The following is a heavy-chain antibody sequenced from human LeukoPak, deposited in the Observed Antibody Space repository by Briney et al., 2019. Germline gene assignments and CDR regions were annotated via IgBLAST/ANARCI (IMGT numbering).Heavy chain of an antibody. CDR1: GFTFSDPY. CDR3: ARTARLLEY. J-gene: IGHJ4*02. Sequence: GGSLRLSCAASGFTFSDPYMSWIRQAPGKGLEYLSYISPDGKSISYTDSVKGRFTISRDNAKSSLCLQMTSLRAEDTAIYYCARTARLLEYWGQGTLVTVSS. V-gene: IGHV3-11*01. CDR2: ISPDGKSI. D-gene: IGHD6-6*01.